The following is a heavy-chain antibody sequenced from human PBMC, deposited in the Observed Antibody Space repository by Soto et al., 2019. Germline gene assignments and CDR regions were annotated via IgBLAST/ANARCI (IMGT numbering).Heavy chain of an antibody. CDR2: IIPIFGTA. J-gene: IGHJ6*02. Sequence: SVEVSCKASGYTFASYAISWVRQAPGQGLEWMGGIIPIFGTANYAQKFQGRVTITADTSKNQFSLQLNSVTPEDTAVYYCARDRINYYGSGSYYYYGMDVWGQGTTVTVSS. CDR1: GYTFASYA. CDR3: ARDRINYYGSGSYYYYGMDV. D-gene: IGHD3-10*01. V-gene: IGHV1-69*06.